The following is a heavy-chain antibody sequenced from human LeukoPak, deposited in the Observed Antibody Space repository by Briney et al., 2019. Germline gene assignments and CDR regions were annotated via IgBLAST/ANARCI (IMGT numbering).Heavy chain of an antibody. CDR3: ARDSSNWSSFGS. CDR2: INPNSGVT. Sequence: ASVKVSCKASGYTFTAYPIHWVRQAPGQGLEWMGRINPNSGVTNYAQKFQGRVIMTRDTSISTAYMQLSSLKSDDTAVYYCARDSSNWSSFGSRGQGSLVIVSS. D-gene: IGHD2-2*01. V-gene: IGHV1-2*06. J-gene: IGHJ4*02. CDR1: GYTFTAYP.